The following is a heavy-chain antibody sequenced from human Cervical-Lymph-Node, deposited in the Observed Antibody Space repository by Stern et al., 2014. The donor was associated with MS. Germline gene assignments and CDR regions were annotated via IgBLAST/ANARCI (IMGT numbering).Heavy chain of an antibody. CDR2: INPSGGST. CDR3: AIGAFDI. J-gene: IGHJ3*02. CDR1: GYTFTNFY. Sequence: MQLVESGAEVKKPGASVKVSCKASGYTFTNFYMPWVRQAPGQGLEWMGIINPSGGSTSYAQKFQGGVTMTRDTSTSTVYMELSSLRSEDTAVYYCAIGAFDIWGQGTMVTVSS. V-gene: IGHV1-46*01.